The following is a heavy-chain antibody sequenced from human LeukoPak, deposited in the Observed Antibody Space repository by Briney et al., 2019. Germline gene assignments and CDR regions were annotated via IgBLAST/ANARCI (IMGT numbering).Heavy chain of an antibody. D-gene: IGHD1-26*01. CDR3: KWEPKY. V-gene: IGHV3-66*01. CDR1: GFTINNKY. Sequence: PGGSLRLSCAASGFTINNKYMSWVRQAPGKGLDWVSVIYGGGSTHYADSVKGRFTISRDNSKNTVYLQMNSLRAEDTAIYYCKWEPKYWGQGPLVTVSS. J-gene: IGHJ4*02. CDR2: IYGGGST.